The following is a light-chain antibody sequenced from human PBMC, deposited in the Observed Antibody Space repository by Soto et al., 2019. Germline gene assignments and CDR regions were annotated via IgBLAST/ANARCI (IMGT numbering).Light chain of an antibody. J-gene: IGKJ1*01. Sequence: DIQLTQSPSFLSASVGDRVTITGLASQGISSYLAWYQKKPGKAPKLLMYAASTLQSGVPSRFSGSGSGTEFTLTISSLQPEDFATYYCQQLKSYPQTFGQGTKVDI. V-gene: IGKV1-9*01. CDR1: QGISSY. CDR2: AAS. CDR3: QQLKSYPQT.